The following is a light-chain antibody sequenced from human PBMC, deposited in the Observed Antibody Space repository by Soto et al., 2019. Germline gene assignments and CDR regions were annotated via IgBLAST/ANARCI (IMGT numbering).Light chain of an antibody. CDR1: SSDVGGYKF. V-gene: IGLV2-8*01. Sequence: QSALTQPASVSGSPGQSITISCTGTSSDVGGYKFVSWYQQHPGKAPKLIIYEVTKRPSGVPDRFSGSKSGNTASLTVSGLQAEDEADYYCSSHAGSINLLFGGGTQLTVL. J-gene: IGLJ2*01. CDR3: SSHAGSINLL. CDR2: EVT.